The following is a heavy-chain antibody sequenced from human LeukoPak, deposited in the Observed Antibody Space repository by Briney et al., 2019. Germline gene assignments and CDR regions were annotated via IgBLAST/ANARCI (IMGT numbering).Heavy chain of an antibody. Sequence: GGSPRLSCAASGFTFSNYWMSWVRQAPGKGLEWVAHINQDGSEKYYVDSVKGRFTISRDNAKNSLYLQMNSLRAEDTAVYYCAKYTERAFDIWGQGTMVTVSS. CDR2: INQDGSEK. CDR3: AKYTERAFDI. CDR1: GFTFSNYW. J-gene: IGHJ3*02. V-gene: IGHV3-7*05. D-gene: IGHD2-2*02.